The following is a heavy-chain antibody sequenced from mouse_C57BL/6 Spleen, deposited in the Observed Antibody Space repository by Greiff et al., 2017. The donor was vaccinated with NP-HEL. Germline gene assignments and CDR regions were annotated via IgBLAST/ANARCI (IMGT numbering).Heavy chain of an antibody. D-gene: IGHD4-1*01. V-gene: IGHV5-12*01. CDR2: ISNGGGST. CDR1: GFTFSDYY. Sequence: EVKLMESGGGLVQPGGSLKLSCAASGFTFSDYYMYWVRQTPEKRLEWVAYISNGGGSTYYPDTVKGRFTISRDNAKNTLYLQMSRLKSEDTAMYYCARRLTAAYWYFDVWGTGTTVTVSS. CDR3: ARRLTAAYWYFDV. J-gene: IGHJ1*03.